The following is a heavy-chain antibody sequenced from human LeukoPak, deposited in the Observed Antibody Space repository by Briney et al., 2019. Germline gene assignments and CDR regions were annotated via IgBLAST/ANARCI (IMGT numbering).Heavy chain of an antibody. D-gene: IGHD3-16*02. CDR1: GFSFNTYG. Sequence: GGSLRLSCAASGFSFNTYGMHWVRQGPGKGLEWVAVIWYNGSNKYYADSVKGRFTISRDNSKNTLYLQMNSLRAEDTAVYYCARESFRVRYLDYWGQGTLVTVSS. CDR2: IWYNGSNK. V-gene: IGHV3-33*08. J-gene: IGHJ4*02. CDR3: ARESFRVRYLDY.